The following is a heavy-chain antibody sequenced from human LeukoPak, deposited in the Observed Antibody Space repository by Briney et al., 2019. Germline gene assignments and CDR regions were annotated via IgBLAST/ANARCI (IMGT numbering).Heavy chain of an antibody. CDR3: ARYRYCSGGNCYGPDY. D-gene: IGHD2-15*01. Sequence: GESLKISCKGSGYSFTRYYIGWVRQMPGKGLEWMGIIYPGDSGTRYSPSFQGQVTISADKSISTAYLQWSSLKASDTAMYYCARYRYCSGGNCYGPDYWGQGTLVTVSS. CDR2: IYPGDSGT. V-gene: IGHV5-51*01. CDR1: GYSFTRYY. J-gene: IGHJ4*02.